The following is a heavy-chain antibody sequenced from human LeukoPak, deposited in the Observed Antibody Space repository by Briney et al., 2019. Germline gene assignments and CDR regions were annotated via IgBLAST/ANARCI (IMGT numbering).Heavy chain of an antibody. CDR1: GYTFTSYG. D-gene: IGHD6-19*01. J-gene: IGHJ3*02. CDR2: ISAYNGDT. CDR3: ARGLQENLAWLQAFSAFDI. Sequence: GASVTVSCKAAGYTFTSYGVSWVRQAAGQGLEWMGWISAYNGDTNYAQKLQGRVTMTTDTSTSTAYMGLRSLRSDDTAVYYCARGLQENLAWLQAFSAFDIWGQGTMVTVSS. V-gene: IGHV1-18*01.